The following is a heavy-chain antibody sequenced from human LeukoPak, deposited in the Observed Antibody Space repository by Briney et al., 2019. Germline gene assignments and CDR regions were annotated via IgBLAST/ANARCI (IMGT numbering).Heavy chain of an antibody. CDR1: GFTFSSYD. J-gene: IGHJ2*01. V-gene: IGHV3-13*01. D-gene: IGHD3-22*01. CDR3: ARVYYDSSGYPYWYFDL. CDR2: IGTAGDT. Sequence: GRSLRLSCAASGFTFSSYDMHWVRQATGKGLEWVSAIGTAGDTYYPGSVKGRFTISRENAKNSLYLQMNSLRAGDTAVYYCARVYYDSSGYPYWYFDLWGRGTLVTVSS.